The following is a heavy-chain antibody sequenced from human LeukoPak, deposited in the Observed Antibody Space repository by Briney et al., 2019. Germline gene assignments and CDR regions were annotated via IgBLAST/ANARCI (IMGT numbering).Heavy chain of an antibody. D-gene: IGHD3-16*01. J-gene: IGHJ4*02. Sequence: GGSLRLSCAASGFTFSGSAMHWVRQASGKGLEWVGRIRSKANSYATAYAASVKGRFTISRDDSKNTAYLQMNSLKTEDTAVYYCTRPSYDYVWGSSPDYWGREPWSPSPQ. CDR1: GFTFSGSA. V-gene: IGHV3-73*01. CDR3: TRPSYDYVWGSSPDY. CDR2: IRSKANSYAT.